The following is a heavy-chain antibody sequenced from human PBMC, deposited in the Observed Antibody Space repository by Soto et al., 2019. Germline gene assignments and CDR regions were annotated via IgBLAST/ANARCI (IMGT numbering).Heavy chain of an antibody. D-gene: IGHD6-13*01. V-gene: IGHV3-30*18. Sequence: QVQLVESGGGVVQPGRSLRLSCAASGFDFNTYGLHWVHQAPGKGLEWVAAISFDGGSQYYADSVKGRFTISRDKSNSTLYLQMNSLRSEDTATYFCAKDSSVTAAGSGGWFDPWGPGTVVIVSS. CDR1: GFDFNTYG. J-gene: IGHJ5*02. CDR2: ISFDGGSQ. CDR3: AKDSSVTAAGSGGWFDP.